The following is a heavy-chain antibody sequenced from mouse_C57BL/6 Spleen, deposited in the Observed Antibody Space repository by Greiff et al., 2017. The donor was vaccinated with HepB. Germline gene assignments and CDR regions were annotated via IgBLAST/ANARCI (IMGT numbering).Heavy chain of an antibody. J-gene: IGHJ1*03. CDR1: GYTFTDYY. V-gene: IGHV1-26*01. D-gene: IGHD2-3*01. CDR3: AGDGYYGRYFDV. CDR2: INPNNGGT. Sequence: EVKLVESGPELVKPGASVKISCKASGYTFTDYYMNWVKQSHGKSLEWIGDINPNNGGTSYNQKFKGKATLTVDKSSSTAYMQLSSLTSEDSAVYYCAGDGYYGRYFDVWGTGTTVTVSS.